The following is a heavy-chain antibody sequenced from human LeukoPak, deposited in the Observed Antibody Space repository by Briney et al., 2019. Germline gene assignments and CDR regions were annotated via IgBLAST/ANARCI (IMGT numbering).Heavy chain of an antibody. J-gene: IGHJ4*02. Sequence: SETLSLTCIVSGGSITSDYWSWIRQPPGKGLEWIGYIGNSGRTEYNPSLMSRITISVDTSEIQFPLMLSPVTAADTAVYYCARGRYGGYFDCWGQGTLVTVSS. CDR3: ARGRYGGYFDC. CDR2: IGNSGRT. V-gene: IGHV4-59*01. CDR1: GGSITSDY. D-gene: IGHD4-23*01.